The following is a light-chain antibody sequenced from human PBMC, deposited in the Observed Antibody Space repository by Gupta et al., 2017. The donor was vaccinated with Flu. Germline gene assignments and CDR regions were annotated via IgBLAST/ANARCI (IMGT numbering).Light chain of an antibody. CDR1: QSVDNN. CDR2: GAS. J-gene: IGKJ4*01. Sequence: EIVMTQSPATLSASPGETVTLSCRASQSVDNNVAWYQQKPGQAPSLLISGASTRATGVPGRISDSGYGTQFALTISSRQPEDFALYYCQQDANWPPSTFGGGTRVEV. CDR3: QQDANWPPST. V-gene: IGKV3-15*01.